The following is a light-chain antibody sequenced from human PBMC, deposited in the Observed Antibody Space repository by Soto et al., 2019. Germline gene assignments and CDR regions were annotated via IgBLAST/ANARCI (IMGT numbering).Light chain of an antibody. J-gene: IGKJ1*01. Sequence: ENVLTQSPGTLSLSPGERATLSCRASQSVTSSYLGRYQQKPGQAPRLLIYGASSRATGIPVRFSGSGSGTDFTLTISGLEPEDFAVYYCQQYGSSPWTFGQGTKVDIK. V-gene: IGKV3-20*01. CDR3: QQYGSSPWT. CDR2: GAS. CDR1: QSVTSSY.